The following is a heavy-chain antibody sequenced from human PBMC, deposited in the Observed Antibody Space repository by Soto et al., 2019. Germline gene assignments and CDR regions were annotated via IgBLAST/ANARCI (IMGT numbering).Heavy chain of an antibody. V-gene: IGHV1-69*02. Sequence: SVKVSCKASGGTFSSYTISWVRQAPGQGLEWMGRIIPILGIANYAQKFQGRVTITADKSTSTAYMELSSLRSEDTAVYYCARVPGMVRXVISYYYMDAWGKWTRSPSP. CDR3: ARVPGMVRXVISYYYMDA. CDR2: IIPILGIA. D-gene: IGHD3-10*01. J-gene: IGHJ6*03. CDR1: GGTFSSYT.